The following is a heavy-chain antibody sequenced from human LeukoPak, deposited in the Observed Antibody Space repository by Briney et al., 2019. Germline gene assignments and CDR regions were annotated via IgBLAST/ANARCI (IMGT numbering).Heavy chain of an antibody. J-gene: IGHJ4*02. V-gene: IGHV2-5*01. D-gene: IGHD3-10*01. CDR2: IYWNDDK. CDR3: AHSDSGSYSATDFDY. CDR1: GFSLSTSGVG. Sequence: ESGPTLFDPTQPLTLTCTFSGFSLSTSGVGVGWIRQPPVKALEWLALIYWNDDKRYTPSLKSRLTITKDTSKNQVVLTMTNMDPVETATYYCAHSDSGSYSATDFDYWGQGTLVTVSS.